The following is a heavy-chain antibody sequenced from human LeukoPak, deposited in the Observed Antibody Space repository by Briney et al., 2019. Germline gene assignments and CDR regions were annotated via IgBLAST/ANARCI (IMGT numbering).Heavy chain of an antibody. Sequence: SETLSLTCTVSGGSISSSSYYWGWIRQPPGKGLEWIGSIYYSGSTYYNPSLKSRVTISVDTSKNQFSLKLSSVTAADTAVYYCARGASYSSSWYYGQRYGDDYWGQGTLVTVSS. CDR2: IYYSGST. D-gene: IGHD6-13*01. V-gene: IGHV4-39*07. J-gene: IGHJ4*02. CDR1: GGSISSSSYY. CDR3: ARGASYSSSWYYGQRYGDDY.